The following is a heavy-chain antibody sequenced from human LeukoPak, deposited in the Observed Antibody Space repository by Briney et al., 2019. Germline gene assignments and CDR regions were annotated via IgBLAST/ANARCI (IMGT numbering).Heavy chain of an antibody. D-gene: IGHD6-13*01. J-gene: IGHJ5*02. V-gene: IGHV3-48*04. CDR2: ISSSSSTI. CDR3: ARGTAAAYNWFDP. CDR1: GFTFSSYS. Sequence: GGSLRLPCAASGFTFSSYSMNWVRQAPGKGLEWVSYISSSSSTIYYADSVKGRFTISRDNAKNSLYLQMNSLRAEDTAVYYCARGTAAAYNWFDPWGQGTLVTVSS.